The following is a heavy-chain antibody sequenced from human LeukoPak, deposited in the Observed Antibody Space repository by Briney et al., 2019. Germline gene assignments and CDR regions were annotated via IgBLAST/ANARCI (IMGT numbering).Heavy chain of an antibody. CDR3: ARDCSSTSCYMTIDY. J-gene: IGHJ4*02. V-gene: IGHV3-33*01. CDR1: GFTFSSYG. Sequence: GGSLRLSCAASGFTFSSYGMHWVRQAPGKGLEWVAVIWYDGSNKYYADSVKGRFTISRDNSKSTLYLQMNSLRAEDTAVYYCARDCSSTSCYMTIDYWGQGTLVTVSS. D-gene: IGHD2-2*02. CDR2: IWYDGSNK.